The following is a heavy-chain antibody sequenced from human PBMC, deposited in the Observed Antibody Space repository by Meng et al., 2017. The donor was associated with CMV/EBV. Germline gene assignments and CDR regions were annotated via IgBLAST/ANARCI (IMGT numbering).Heavy chain of an antibody. V-gene: IGHV2-5*01. CDR3: AHRRLGYCSSTSCAGGAFDI. CDR2: IYWNDDK. Sequence: SGPTLVKPTQTLTLTCTFSGFSLSTSGVGVGWIRQPPGKPLEWLALIYWNDDKRYSPSLKSRLTITKDTSKNQVVLTMTNMDPVDTATYYCAHRRLGYCSSTSCAGGAFDIWGQGTMVTVSS. CDR1: GFSLSTSGVG. J-gene: IGHJ3*02. D-gene: IGHD2-2*01.